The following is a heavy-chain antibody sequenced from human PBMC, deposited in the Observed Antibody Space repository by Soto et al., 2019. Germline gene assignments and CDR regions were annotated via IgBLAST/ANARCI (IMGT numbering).Heavy chain of an antibody. CDR1: GFTFSSYA. CDR2: ISGSGGST. V-gene: IGHV3-23*01. CDR3: AKTTKYSYAQGYFDY. D-gene: IGHD5-18*01. J-gene: IGHJ4*02. Sequence: GSLRLSCAASGFTFSSYAMSWVRQAPGKGLEWVSAISGSGGSTYYADSVKGRFTISRDNSKNTLYLQMNSLRAEDTAVYYCAKTTKYSYAQGYFDYWGQGTLVTVSS.